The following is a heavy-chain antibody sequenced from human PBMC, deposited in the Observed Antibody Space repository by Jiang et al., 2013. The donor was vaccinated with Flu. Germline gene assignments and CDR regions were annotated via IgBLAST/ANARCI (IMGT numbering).Heavy chain of an antibody. CDR3: ARAAYGENNRLDS. J-gene: IGHJ4*02. D-gene: IGHD4-17*01. CDR1: GSALTNFA. Sequence: QSGSELKKPGASVKVSCKASGSALTNFAMNWVRLAPGQGPEWMGWMDTNTGYPTYAPGFTGRFVFSLDTSDRTAYLQISSLEAEDTAVYYCARAAYGENNRLDSWGQGTLVTVSS. CDR2: MDTNTGYP. V-gene: IGHV7-4-1*02.